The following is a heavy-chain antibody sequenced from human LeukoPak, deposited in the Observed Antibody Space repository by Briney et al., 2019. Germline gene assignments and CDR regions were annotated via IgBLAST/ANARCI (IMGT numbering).Heavy chain of an antibody. CDR2: IYYTGST. Sequence: SETLSLTCSVSGGSISSLYWSWIRHPPGKRLEWRGYIYYTGSTNYNPSLKSRVTMFIDMSKNQLSLKLSSVPGADTAVYYCARRGVYYYDSSGYSGPFAYWSEGTLVTVPS. CDR1: GGSISSLY. CDR3: ARRGVYYYDSSGYSGPFAY. D-gene: IGHD3-22*01. V-gene: IGHV4-59*08. J-gene: IGHJ4*02.